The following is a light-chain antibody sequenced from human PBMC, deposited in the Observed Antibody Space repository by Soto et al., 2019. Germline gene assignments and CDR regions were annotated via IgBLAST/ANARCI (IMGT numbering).Light chain of an antibody. V-gene: IGLV2-23*03. Sequence: QSVLTQPASVSGSPGQSITISCTGTSSDVGTYNLVSWYQQEPGKAPKLMIFEGSKRPSGVSNRFSGSKSGNTASLTISGLQAEDEADYYCCSYAGSSTLVFGTGTKVTV. CDR1: SSDVGTYNL. CDR2: EGS. CDR3: CSYAGSSTLV. J-gene: IGLJ1*01.